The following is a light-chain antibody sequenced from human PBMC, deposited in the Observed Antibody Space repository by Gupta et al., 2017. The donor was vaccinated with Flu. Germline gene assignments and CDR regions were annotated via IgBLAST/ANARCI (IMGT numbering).Light chain of an antibody. CDR2: AAS. CDR1: QGISSY. J-gene: IGKJ4*01. Sequence: DIHLTQSPSFLSASVGDRLTITCRASQGISSYLAWYQQKPGKAPKVLIYAASTLQSGVPSRFSGSGSGTEFTLTISSLQPEDVATYYCQQLNGFPLTFGGGTKVDIK. CDR3: QQLNGFPLT. V-gene: IGKV1-9*01.